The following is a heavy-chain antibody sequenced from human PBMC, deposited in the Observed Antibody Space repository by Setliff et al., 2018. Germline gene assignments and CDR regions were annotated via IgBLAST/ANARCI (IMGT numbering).Heavy chain of an antibody. V-gene: IGHV4-34*01. J-gene: IGHJ4*02. CDR2: INGSGSA. CDR3: ARGSHDGDVYSGGFYFFDL. D-gene: IGHD2-21*01. Sequence: SETLSLTCAVSGGSFSNHCWTWIRQTPGKGLEWIGEINGSGSARSNPSLKSRLTISVDMSKNRVFLEVTSVTAADTAVYYCARGSHDGDVYSGGFYFFDLWGQGIQVTVSS. CDR1: GGSFSNHC.